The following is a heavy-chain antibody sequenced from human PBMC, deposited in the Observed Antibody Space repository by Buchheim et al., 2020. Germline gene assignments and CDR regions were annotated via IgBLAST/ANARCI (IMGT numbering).Heavy chain of an antibody. J-gene: IGHJ6*02. D-gene: IGHD3-3*01. V-gene: IGHV3-30-3*01. CDR2: ISNDGSNK. CDR1: GFTFKTYA. CDR3: AREVIPYDFWSGYYYGMDV. Sequence: QVQLVESGGGVVQPGRSLRLSCAASGFTFKTYAMHSVRQAPGKGLEWVAVISNDGSNKYYADSVKGRFTISRANSKNTLYLEMNSLRAEDTAVYYCAREVIPYDFWSGYYYGMDVWGQGTT.